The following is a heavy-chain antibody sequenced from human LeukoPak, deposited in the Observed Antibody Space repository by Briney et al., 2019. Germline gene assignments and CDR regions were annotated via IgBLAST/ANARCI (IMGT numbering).Heavy chain of an antibody. CDR2: ISHDGSNK. CDR3: AKDRYRIAVAGTFDY. CDR1: GFTFSSYG. J-gene: IGHJ4*02. V-gene: IGHV3-30*18. Sequence: GGSLRLSCAASGFTFSSYGMHWVRQAPGKGLEWVAVISHDGSNKYYADSVKGRFTISRDNSKNTLYLQMNSLRAEDTAVYYCAKDRYRIAVAGTFDYWGQGTLVTVSS. D-gene: IGHD6-19*01.